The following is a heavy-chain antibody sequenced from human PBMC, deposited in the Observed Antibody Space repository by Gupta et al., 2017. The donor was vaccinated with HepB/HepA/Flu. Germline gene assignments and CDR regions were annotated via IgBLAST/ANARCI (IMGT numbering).Heavy chain of an antibody. CDR3: ARNGSGSPVDY. J-gene: IGHJ4*02. V-gene: IGHV3-49*04. CDR2: IGSRGFGTTT. Sequence: DVQLVESGGGLVQPGRSLRLSCTTSGFTFGDYGFSWVRQAPGKGLEWVSFIGSRGFGTTTQYAASVRGRVTVSRDDSKSTAYLQINSLKTEDTAVYFCARNGSGSPVDYWGQGTLGTVSS. D-gene: IGHD3-10*01. CDR1: GFTFGDYG.